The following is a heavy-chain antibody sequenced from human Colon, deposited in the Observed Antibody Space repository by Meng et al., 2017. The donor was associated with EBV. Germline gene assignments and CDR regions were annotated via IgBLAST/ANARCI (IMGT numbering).Heavy chain of an antibody. V-gene: IGHV4-39*01. J-gene: IGHJ4*02. D-gene: IGHD3-10*01. CDR3: ARRRGGSGRDC. CDR1: GGSSSSNGYY. CDR2: IYHSGST. Sequence: QRPGPATVKPSMTLPRTSVVAGGSSSSNGYYWDWVRQPPGKGLEWIGAIYHSGSTSYNPSLQSRVTMFVDTSKNQFSLMLTSVTATDTAVYYCARRRGGSGRDCWGQGTLVTVSS.